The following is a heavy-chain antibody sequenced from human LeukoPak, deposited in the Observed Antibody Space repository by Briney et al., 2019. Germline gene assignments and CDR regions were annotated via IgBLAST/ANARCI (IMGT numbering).Heavy chain of an antibody. D-gene: IGHD2-21*02. J-gene: IGHJ4*02. CDR3: ARDSLKEAYCGGDCYLY. CDR1: GFTFDDYG. Sequence: PGGSLRLSCAASGFTFDDYGMSWVRQAPGKGLEWVSGINWNGGSTGYADSVKGRFTISRDSAKNSLYLQMNSLRAEDTALYYCARDSLKEAYCGGDCYLYWGQGTLVTVSS. CDR2: INWNGGST. V-gene: IGHV3-20*04.